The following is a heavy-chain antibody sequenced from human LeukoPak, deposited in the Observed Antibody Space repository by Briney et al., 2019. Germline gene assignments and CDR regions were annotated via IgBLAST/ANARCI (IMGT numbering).Heavy chain of an antibody. V-gene: IGHV3-23*01. D-gene: IGHD5-12*01. CDR2: ISGSGGST. J-gene: IGHJ6*02. Sequence: GGSLRLSCAASGFTFSSYAMSWVRQAPGKGLEWVSAISGSGGSTYYADSVKGRFTISRDNSKNTLYLQMNSLRAEDTAVYYCAKVSGYDYYYYYGMDVWGQGTTVTVSS. CDR3: AKVSGYDYYYYYGMDV. CDR1: GFTFSSYA.